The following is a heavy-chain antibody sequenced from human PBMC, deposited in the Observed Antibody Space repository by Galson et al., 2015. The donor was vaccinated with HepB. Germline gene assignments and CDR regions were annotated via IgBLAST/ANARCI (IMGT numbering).Heavy chain of an antibody. V-gene: IGHV4-61*01. D-gene: IGHD5-24*01. CDR2: IYYSGST. CDR1: GGSVSSGSYY. CDR3: ARGDGYNFYFDS. Sequence: ETLSLTCTVSGGSVSSGSYYWSWIRQPPGKGLDWIGYIYYSGSTKHNPSLKSRVTISLDTSKNQFSLNLSSVTAADTAVYYCARGDGYNFYFDSWGQGTLVTVSS. J-gene: IGHJ4*01.